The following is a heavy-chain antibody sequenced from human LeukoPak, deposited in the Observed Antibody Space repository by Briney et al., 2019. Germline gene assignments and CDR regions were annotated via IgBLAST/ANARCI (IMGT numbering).Heavy chain of an antibody. D-gene: IGHD1-26*01. CDR1: GGSISSSSYY. Sequence: SETLSLTCTVSGGSISSSSYYWGWIRQPPGKGLEWIGSIYYSGSTYYNPSLKSRVTISVDTSKNQFSLKLSSVTAADTAVYYCASGSYGRKVDYWGQGTLVTVSS. CDR2: IYYSGST. V-gene: IGHV4-39*07. J-gene: IGHJ4*02. CDR3: ASGSYGRKVDY.